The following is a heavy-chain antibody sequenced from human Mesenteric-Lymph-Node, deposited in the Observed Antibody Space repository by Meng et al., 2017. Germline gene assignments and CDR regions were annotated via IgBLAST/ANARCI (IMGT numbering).Heavy chain of an antibody. D-gene: IGHD3-22*01. CDR2: IYHSGST. V-gene: IGHV4-4*02. CDR3: ARDYYYDSSGYRIFDY. J-gene: IGHJ4*02. CDR1: GGSIRSSNW. Sequence: LQVSGPGRVKPSGTLSLTCSVSGGSIRSSNWWSWVRQPPGKGLEWIGEIYHSGSTNYNPSLKSRVTISVDKSKNQFSLKLSSVTAADTAVYYCARDYYYDSSGYRIFDYWGQGTLVTVSS.